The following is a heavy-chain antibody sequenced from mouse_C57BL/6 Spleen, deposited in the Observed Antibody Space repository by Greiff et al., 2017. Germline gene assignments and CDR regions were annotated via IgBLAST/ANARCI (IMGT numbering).Heavy chain of an antibody. V-gene: IGHV1-39*01. CDR3: ARSGYYGSRGYFDY. D-gene: IGHD1-1*01. J-gene: IGHJ2*01. CDR2: INPNYGTT. CDR1: GYSFTDYN. Sequence: EVQLQQSGPELVKPGASVKISCKASGYSFTDYNMNWVKQSNGESLEWIGEINPNYGTTSYNQKFKGKATLTVDQSSSTAYMQLNSLTSEDSAVYYGARSGYYGSRGYFDYWGQGTTLTVPS.